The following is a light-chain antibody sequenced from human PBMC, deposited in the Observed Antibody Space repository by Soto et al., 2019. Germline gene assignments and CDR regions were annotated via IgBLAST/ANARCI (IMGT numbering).Light chain of an antibody. J-gene: IGKJ1*01. CDR1: QTISSW. V-gene: IGKV1-5*03. Sequence: DIQMTQSPSTLSGAVGDRVTMTCRASQTISSWLAWYQQKPGKAPKLLIYKASTLKSGVPSRFSGSGSGTEFTLTISNLQPDDFATYYCQQYNSLWTFGQGTKVDIK. CDR2: KAS. CDR3: QQYNSLWT.